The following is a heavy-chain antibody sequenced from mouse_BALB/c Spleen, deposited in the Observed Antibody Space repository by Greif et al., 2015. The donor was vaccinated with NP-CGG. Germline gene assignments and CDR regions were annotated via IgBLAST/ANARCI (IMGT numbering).Heavy chain of an antibody. Sequence: EVKLMESGGGLVQPGGSLRLYCATSGFTFSDFYMEWVRQPPGKRLEWIAASRNKANDYTTEYSASVKGRFIVSRDTSQSILYLQMNALRAEDTAIYYGARDDGYYWYFDVWGAGTTVTVSS. V-gene: IGHV7-1*02. J-gene: IGHJ1*01. CDR3: ARDDGYYWYFDV. CDR1: GFTFSDFY. D-gene: IGHD2-2*01. CDR2: SRNKANDYTT.